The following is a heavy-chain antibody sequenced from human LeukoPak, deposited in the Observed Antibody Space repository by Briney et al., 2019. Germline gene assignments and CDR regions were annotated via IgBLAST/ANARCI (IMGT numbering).Heavy chain of an antibody. CDR2: MNPNSGNT. J-gene: IGHJ4*02. Sequence: ASVKVSCKASGYTFTSYDINWVRQVTGQGLEWMGWMNPNSGNTGYAQKFQGRVTMTRDTSINTAYMELSSLRSEDTAVYYCARRGTYSDYDRSIDYWGQGTLVTVSS. D-gene: IGHD4-11*01. CDR3: ARRGTYSDYDRSIDY. CDR1: GYTFTSYD. V-gene: IGHV1-8*02.